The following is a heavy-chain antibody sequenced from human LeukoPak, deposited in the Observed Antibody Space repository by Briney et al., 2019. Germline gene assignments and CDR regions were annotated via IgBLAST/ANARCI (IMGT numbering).Heavy chain of an antibody. D-gene: IGHD4-11*01. CDR2: ISSSGNTI. CDR3: AACDSIYAFDV. CDR1: RCTFSSFE. V-gene: IGHV3-48*03. J-gene: IGHJ3*01. Sequence: GGSLRLSCAASRCTFSSFEMNWVRLAPGKGLEWISYISSSGNTIYYANSVKGRFTISRDNAKNSLYVQMNSLRAEDTAVYYCAACDSIYAFDVWGQGTMVTVSS.